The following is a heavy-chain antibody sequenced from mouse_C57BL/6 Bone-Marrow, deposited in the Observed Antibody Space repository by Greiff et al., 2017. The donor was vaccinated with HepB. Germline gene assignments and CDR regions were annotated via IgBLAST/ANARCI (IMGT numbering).Heavy chain of an antibody. V-gene: IGHV10-1*01. D-gene: IGHD4-1*01. J-gene: IGHJ2*01. CDR2: IRSKSNNYAT. CDR1: GFSFNTYA. Sequence: EVHLVESGGGLVQPKGSLKLSCAASGFSFNTYAMNWVRQAPGKGLEWVARIRSKSNNYATYYADSVKDRFTISRDDSESMLYLQMNNLKTEDTAMYYCVREGNWDDYFDYWGQGTTLTVSS. CDR3: VREGNWDDYFDY.